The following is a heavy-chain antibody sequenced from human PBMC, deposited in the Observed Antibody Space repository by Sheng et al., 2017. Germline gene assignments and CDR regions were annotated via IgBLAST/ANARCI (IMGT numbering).Heavy chain of an antibody. D-gene: IGHD6-13*01. V-gene: IGHV4-38-2*02. CDR3: ERPIAAGDFYDAFDI. CDR1: GYSISSGYY. CDR2: IHHSGTT. Sequence: QVQLQESGPGLVKPLEALSLTCTVSGYSISSGYYWGWIRQPPGKGLEWIATIHHSGTTFYNPSLKSRITVSVDTSKNQFSLKLSSVTAADTAVYFCERPIAAGDFYDAFDIWGQGTMVTVSS. J-gene: IGHJ3*02.